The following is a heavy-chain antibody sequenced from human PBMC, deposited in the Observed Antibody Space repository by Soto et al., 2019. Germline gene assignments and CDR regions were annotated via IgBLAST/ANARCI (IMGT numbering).Heavy chain of an antibody. D-gene: IGHD2-2*01. CDR2: IIPIFGTA. CDR1: GGTFSSYA. CDR3: ARGAARYCSSTSCYLYYYYYGMDV. V-gene: IGHV1-69*13. J-gene: IGHJ6*02. Sequence: ASVKVSCKASGGTFSSYAISWVRQAPGQGLEWMGGIIPIFGTANYAQKFQGRVTITADESTSTAYIELSSLRSEDTAVYYCARGAARYCSSTSCYLYYYYYGMDVWGQGTTVTVSS.